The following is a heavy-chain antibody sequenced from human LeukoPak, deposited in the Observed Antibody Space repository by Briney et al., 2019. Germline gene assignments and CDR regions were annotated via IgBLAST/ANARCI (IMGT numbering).Heavy chain of an antibody. CDR1: GGSISSSGYY. CDR3: ASYCYDSSAYYEPFDY. D-gene: IGHD3-22*01. V-gene: IGHV4-39*01. CDR2: IYYSGST. J-gene: IGHJ4*02. Sequence: SETLSLTCTVSGGSISSSGYYWGWIRQPPGKGLEWIGSIYYSGSTYYNPSLKSRVTISVDTSKNQFSLKLSSVTAADTAVYYSASYCYDSSAYYEPFDYWGQGTLVTVSS.